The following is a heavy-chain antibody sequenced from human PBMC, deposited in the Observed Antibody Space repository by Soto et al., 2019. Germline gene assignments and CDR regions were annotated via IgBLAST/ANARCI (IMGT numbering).Heavy chain of an antibody. J-gene: IGHJ4*02. CDR3: ARVSPMVRGVGSVFDY. V-gene: IGHV4-31*03. D-gene: IGHD3-10*01. Sequence: PSETLSLTGTVSGGSISSGCYYWSWIRQHPGKGLEWIGYIYYIGSTYYNPSLKSRVTISVDTSKNQFSMKLSSVTATDTAVYYCARVSPMVRGVGSVFDYCGQGTLVTVSS. CDR2: IYYIGST. CDR1: GGSISSGCYY.